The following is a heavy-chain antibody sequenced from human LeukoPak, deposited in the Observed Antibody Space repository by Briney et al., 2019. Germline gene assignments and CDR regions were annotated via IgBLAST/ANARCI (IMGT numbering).Heavy chain of an antibody. CDR1: GYSFTGYY. D-gene: IGHD3-16*01. CDR3: AREAIMITFGGVSAFDI. CDR2: INPNSDGT. J-gene: IGHJ3*02. Sequence: GASVNVSCKASGYSFTGYYMHWVRQAPAQGLELMGLINPNSDGTNYAQKFHGRVTMTRDTSISTAYMELSRLRSDDTAVYYCAREAIMITFGGVSAFDIWGQGTMVTVSS. V-gene: IGHV1-2*02.